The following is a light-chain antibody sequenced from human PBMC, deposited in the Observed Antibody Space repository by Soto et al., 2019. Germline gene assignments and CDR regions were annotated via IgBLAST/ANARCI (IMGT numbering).Light chain of an antibody. V-gene: IGKV3-20*01. Sequence: EIVMTQSPCTLSLSPGERATLSCRASQSVSSSYLAWYQQKPGQAPRLLMYGTSSRATGIPDRFSGSGSGTDFTLTISRLEPEDFAVYYCQQYHSSLWTFGQRTKVDIK. CDR2: GTS. J-gene: IGKJ1*01. CDR3: QQYHSSLWT. CDR1: QSVSSSY.